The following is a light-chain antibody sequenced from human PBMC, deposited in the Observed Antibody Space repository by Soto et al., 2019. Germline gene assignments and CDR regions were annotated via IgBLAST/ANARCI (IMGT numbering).Light chain of an antibody. CDR3: QHYKSYSEA. Sequence: IQMTQHPSTLSGSVGDRVTITCRASQTISSWLAWYQQKPGKAPKLLIYKASTLKSGVPSRFSGSGSGTEFTLTISSLQPDDFATYYCQHYKSYSEAFGQGTKV. J-gene: IGKJ1*01. CDR1: QTISSW. CDR2: KAS. V-gene: IGKV1-5*03.